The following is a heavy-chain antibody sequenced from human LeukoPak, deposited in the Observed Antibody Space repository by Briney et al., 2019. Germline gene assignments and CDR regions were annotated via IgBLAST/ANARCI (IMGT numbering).Heavy chain of an antibody. CDR2: ISGSGGST. V-gene: IGHV3-23*01. D-gene: IGHD2-2*01. J-gene: IGHJ3*02. CDR3: ARDKGCSSTSCYVRDILWTDDAVDI. Sequence: PGGSLRLSCAASGFTFSSYAMSWVRQAPGKGLEWVSAISGSGGSTYYADSVKGRFTISRDNAKNSLYLQMNSLRAEDTAVYYCARDKGCSSTSCYVRDILWTDDAVDIWGQGTMVTVSS. CDR1: GFTFSSYA.